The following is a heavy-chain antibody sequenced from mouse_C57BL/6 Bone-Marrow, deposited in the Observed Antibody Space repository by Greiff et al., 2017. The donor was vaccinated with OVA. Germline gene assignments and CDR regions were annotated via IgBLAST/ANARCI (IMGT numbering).Heavy chain of an antibody. CDR3: ARGGYYVGFAY. V-gene: IGHV5-2*01. CDR2: INSDGGST. Sequence: EVQLVESGGGLVQPGESLKLSCESNEYDFPSHDMSWVRKTPEQRLELVAAINSDGGSTYYPDTMERRFIISRDNTKKTLYLQMSRLRSEDTALYYCARGGYYVGFAYWGQGTLVTVSA. CDR1: EYDFPSHD. D-gene: IGHD2-3*01. J-gene: IGHJ3*01.